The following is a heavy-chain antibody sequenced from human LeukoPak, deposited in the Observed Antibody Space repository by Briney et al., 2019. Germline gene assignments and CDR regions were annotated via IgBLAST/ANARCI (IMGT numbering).Heavy chain of an antibody. CDR2: IYYSGST. CDR1: GGPISSSSYY. CDR3: AREGQQLGPHFDH. J-gene: IGHJ4*02. Sequence: PSETLSLTCTVSGGPISSSSYYWGWIRQPPGKGLEWIGSIYYSGSTYYNPSLKSRVTISVDTSKNQFSLKLSSVTAADTAVYYCAREGQQLGPHFDHWGQGTLVTVSS. V-gene: IGHV4-39*07. D-gene: IGHD6-13*01.